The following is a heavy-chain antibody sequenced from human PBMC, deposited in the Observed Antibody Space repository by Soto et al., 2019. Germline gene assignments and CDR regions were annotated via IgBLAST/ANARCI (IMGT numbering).Heavy chain of an antibody. Sequence: SDTLSLTCTVSGGSISSYYWSWIRQPPGKGLEWIGYIYYSGSTNYNPSLKSRVTISVDTSKNQFSLKLSSVTAADTAVYYCARVQLERRGDYYGMDVWGQGTTVTVSS. J-gene: IGHJ6*02. CDR2: IYYSGST. D-gene: IGHD1-1*01. CDR1: GGSISSYY. CDR3: ARVQLERRGDYYGMDV. V-gene: IGHV4-59*01.